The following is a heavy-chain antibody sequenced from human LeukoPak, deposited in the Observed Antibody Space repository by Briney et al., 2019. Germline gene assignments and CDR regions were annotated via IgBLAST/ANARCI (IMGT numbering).Heavy chain of an antibody. V-gene: IGHV4-4*07. D-gene: IGHD1-26*01. CDR2: IYTSGST. Sequence: PSETLSLTCTVSGGSISSYYWSWIRQPAGKGLEWIGRIYTSGSTNYNPSLKSRVTMSVDTSKNQFSLKLSSVTAADTAVYYCAGVGAYSGSLHFDYWGQGTLVTVSS. J-gene: IGHJ4*02. CDR3: AGVGAYSGSLHFDY. CDR1: GGSISSYY.